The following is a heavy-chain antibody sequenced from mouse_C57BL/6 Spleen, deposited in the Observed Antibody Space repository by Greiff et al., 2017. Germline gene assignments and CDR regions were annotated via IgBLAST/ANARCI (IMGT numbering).Heavy chain of an antibody. D-gene: IGHD4-1*01. V-gene: IGHV1-59*01. CDR1: GYTFTSYW. CDR3: AREDTGTFDY. Sequence: QVQLQQPGAELVRPGTSVKLSYKASGYTFTSYWMHWVKQRPGQGLEWIGVIDPSDSYTNYNQKFKGKATLTVDTSSSTAYMQLSSLTSEDSAVYYCAREDTGTFDYWGQGTTLTVSS. CDR2: IDPSDSYT. J-gene: IGHJ2*01.